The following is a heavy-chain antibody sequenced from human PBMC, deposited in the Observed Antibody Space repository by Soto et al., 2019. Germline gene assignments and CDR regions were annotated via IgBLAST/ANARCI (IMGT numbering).Heavy chain of an antibody. V-gene: IGHV3-23*01. CDR3: AKDSRLTGTSGVVAN. CDR1: GFTFSSYA. CDR2: ISGSGDGT. Sequence: EVQLLESGGGLVQPGGSLRLSCAASGFTFSSYAMSWVRQAPGKGLEWVSSISGSGDGTYYADSVKGRFTISRDNSKNTLYLQMNSLRAEDTAVYFCAKDSRLTGTSGVVANWGQGTLVTVSS. J-gene: IGHJ4*02. D-gene: IGHD1-7*01.